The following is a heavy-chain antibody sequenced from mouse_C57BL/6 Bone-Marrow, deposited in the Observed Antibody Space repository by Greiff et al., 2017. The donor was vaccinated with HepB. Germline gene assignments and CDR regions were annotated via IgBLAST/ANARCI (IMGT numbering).Heavy chain of an antibody. J-gene: IGHJ4*01. D-gene: IGHD1-1*01. V-gene: IGHV5-16*01. CDR3: ARGFFPTVGYAMAC. CDR1: GFTFSDYY. Sequence: EVKLMESEGGLVQPGSSMKLSCTASGFTFSDYYMAWVRQVPEKGLEWVANINYDGSSTYYLDSLKSRFIISRDNAKNILYLQMRSLNSEDTATYYCARGFFPTVGYAMACWGQGPSVTVPS. CDR2: INYDGSST.